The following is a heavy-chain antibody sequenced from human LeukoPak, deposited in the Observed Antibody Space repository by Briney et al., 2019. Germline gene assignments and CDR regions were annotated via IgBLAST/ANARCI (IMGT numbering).Heavy chain of an antibody. CDR2: IYYSGST. CDR1: GGSTSSYY. J-gene: IGHJ6*03. CDR3: ARSASYYYFYMDV. Sequence: SETLSLTCTVSGGSTSSYYWSWVRQPPGKGLEWIGYIYYSGSTNYNPSLESRVTISVDTSKNQFSLKLSSVTAADTAVYYCARSASYYYFYMDVWGKGTTVTVSS. V-gene: IGHV4-59*01.